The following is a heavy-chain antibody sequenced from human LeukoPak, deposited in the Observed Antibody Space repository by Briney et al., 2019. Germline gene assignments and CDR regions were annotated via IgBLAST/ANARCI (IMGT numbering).Heavy chain of an antibody. CDR2: IYSGGST. V-gene: IGHV3-66*01. CDR1: GFTVSSNY. J-gene: IGHJ4*02. D-gene: IGHD6-13*01. CDR3: AKKLPAAGSFDY. Sequence: GGSLRLSCAASGFTVSSNYMSWVRQAPGKGLEWVSVIYSGGSTYYADSVKGRFTISRDNSKNTLYLQMNSLRAEDTAVYYCAKKLPAAGSFDYWGQGTLVTVSS.